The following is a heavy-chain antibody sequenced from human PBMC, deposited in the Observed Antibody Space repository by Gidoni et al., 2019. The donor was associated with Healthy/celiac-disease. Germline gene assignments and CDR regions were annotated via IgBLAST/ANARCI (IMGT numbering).Heavy chain of an antibody. CDR3: AKVAVAGGYYFDY. CDR2: ISGSGGST. J-gene: IGHJ4*02. Sequence: EVQLLESGGGLVQPGGSLRLPCAASGLTLSSYAMSWVRQAPGKGLEWVAAISGSGGSTYYADSVKGRFTISRDNSKNTLYLQMNSLRAEETAVYYCAKVAVAGGYYFDYWGQGTLVTVSS. CDR1: GLTLSSYA. D-gene: IGHD6-19*01. V-gene: IGHV3-23*01.